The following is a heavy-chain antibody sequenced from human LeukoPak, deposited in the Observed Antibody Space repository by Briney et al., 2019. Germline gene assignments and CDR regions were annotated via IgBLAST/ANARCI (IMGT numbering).Heavy chain of an antibody. D-gene: IGHD4-17*01. CDR1: GFTFASYA. V-gene: IGHV3-23*01. CDR3: GRDPNGDYVGAFEF. Sequence: GGALRLSCVGSGFTFASYAMTWVRLAPGKGLEWVASICCGGSYGNYADSVRGRFTISTDNSRNTLYLQMDNLRAEDTAVYYCGRDPNGDYVGAFEFWGQGTLVSVSS. J-gene: IGHJ3*01. CDR2: ICCGGSYG.